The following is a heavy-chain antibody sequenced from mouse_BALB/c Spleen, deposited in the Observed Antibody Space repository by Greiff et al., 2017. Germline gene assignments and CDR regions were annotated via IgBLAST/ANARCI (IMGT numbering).Heavy chain of an antibody. CDR1: GFTFSSYT. Sequence: EVMLVKSGGGLVKPGGSLKLSCAASGFTFSSYTMSWVRQTPEKRLEWVATISSGGGNTYYPDSVKGRFTISRDNAKNNLYLQMSSLRSEDTALYYCARYTDWDGYAMDYWGQGTSVTVSS. V-gene: IGHV5-9*03. D-gene: IGHD4-1*01. CDR3: ARYTDWDGYAMDY. J-gene: IGHJ4*01. CDR2: ISSGGGNT.